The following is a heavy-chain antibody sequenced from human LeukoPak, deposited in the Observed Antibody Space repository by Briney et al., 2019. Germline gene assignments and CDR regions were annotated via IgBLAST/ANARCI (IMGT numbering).Heavy chain of an antibody. CDR1: GGSISSGDNY. CDR2: IYYSGST. D-gene: IGHD3-22*01. J-gene: IGHJ3*02. V-gene: IGHV4-30-4*01. Sequence: SETLSLTCTVSGGSISSGDNYWSWIRQPPGKGLEWIGYIYYSGSTYYNPSLKSRVTISSDTLKNQFSLKLSSVTAADTAVYYCARHHYYDSSGYDAFDIWGQGTMVTVSS. CDR3: ARHHYYDSSGYDAFDI.